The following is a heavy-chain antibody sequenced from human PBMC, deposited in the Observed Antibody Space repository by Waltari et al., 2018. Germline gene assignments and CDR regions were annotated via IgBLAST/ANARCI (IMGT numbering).Heavy chain of an antibody. CDR2: INHSGST. CDR1: GGSFSGYY. CDR3: ATKPTYYYDSSGYYSGWFDP. D-gene: IGHD3-22*01. V-gene: IGHV4-34*01. Sequence: QVQLQQWGAGLLKPSETLSLTCAVYGGSFSGYYWNWIRQPPGKGLEWIGEINHSGSTNYNPSLKSGVTISVDTSKNQFSLKLSSVTAADTAVYYCATKPTYYYDSSGYYSGWFDPWGQGTLVTVSS. J-gene: IGHJ5*02.